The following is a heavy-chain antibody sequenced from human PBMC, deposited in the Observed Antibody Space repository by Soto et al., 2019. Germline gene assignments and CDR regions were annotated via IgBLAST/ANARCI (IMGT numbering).Heavy chain of an antibody. V-gene: IGHV3-23*01. CDR2: IRGSAAFT. D-gene: IGHD4-17*01. CDR1: GFTFSSHD. Sequence: EVQLLESGGGLVQPGGPLRLSCAASGFTFSSHDMSWVRQAPGKGLEWISLIRGSAAFTEYAGSVKGRCTISRDNSQNTLSLQRNNLRADDTAVYYCVKGTVTTSIFDYWGQGTLVTVSS. J-gene: IGHJ4*02. CDR3: VKGTVTTSIFDY.